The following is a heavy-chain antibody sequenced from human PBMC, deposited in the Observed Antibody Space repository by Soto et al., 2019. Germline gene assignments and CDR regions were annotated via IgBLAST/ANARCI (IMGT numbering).Heavy chain of an antibody. CDR3: ARGGIAAAAPPDY. CDR1: GGSISSGGYY. J-gene: IGHJ4*02. Sequence: QVQLQESGPGLVKPSQTLSLTCTVSGGSISSGGYYWRWIRQHPGNGLEWIGYIYYSGSTYYNPYLKSRVTISVDTSKNQFSLKLSSVTGADTAVYYCARGGIAAAAPPDYWGQGTLVTVSS. V-gene: IGHV4-31*03. CDR2: IYYSGST. D-gene: IGHD6-13*01.